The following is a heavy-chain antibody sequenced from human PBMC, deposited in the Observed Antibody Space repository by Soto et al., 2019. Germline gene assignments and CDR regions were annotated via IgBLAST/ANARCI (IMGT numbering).Heavy chain of an antibody. CDR2: IIPIFGTA. D-gene: IGHD3-22*01. Sequence: QVQLVQSGAEVKKPGSSVKVSCKASGGTFSSYAISWVRQAPGQGLEWMGGIIPIFGTANYAQKFQGRVTITADESTSTAYMELSSLRSEDTAVYYCARGEGSYYDSSGYYGDYWGQGTLVTASS. CDR1: GGTFSSYA. V-gene: IGHV1-69*12. J-gene: IGHJ4*02. CDR3: ARGEGSYYDSSGYYGDY.